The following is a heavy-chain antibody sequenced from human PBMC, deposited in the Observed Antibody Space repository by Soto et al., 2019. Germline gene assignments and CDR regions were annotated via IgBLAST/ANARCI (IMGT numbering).Heavy chain of an antibody. Sequence: SETLSLTCAVYGGSFSGYYWSWIRQPPGKGLEWIGEINHSGSTNYNPSLKSRVTISVDTSKNQFSLKLSSVTAADTAVYYCARGSGGYYNPYYFDYWGQGTQVTVSS. CDR2: INHSGST. D-gene: IGHD3-22*01. V-gene: IGHV4-34*01. CDR3: ARGSGGYYNPYYFDY. J-gene: IGHJ4*02. CDR1: GGSFSGYY.